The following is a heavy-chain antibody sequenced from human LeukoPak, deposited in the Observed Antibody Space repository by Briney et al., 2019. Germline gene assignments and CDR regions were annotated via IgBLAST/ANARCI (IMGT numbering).Heavy chain of an antibody. CDR3: ARDVRNRVGLNYYHQYMDV. D-gene: IGHD1-26*01. V-gene: IGHV3-7*01. CDR2: INQDGSEK. CDR1: RTTFIRYW. J-gene: IGHJ6*03. Sequence: PGGSLRLSCAASRTTFIRYWMSWVRQAPGKGLEWVANINQDGSEKYYVDSVKGRFIISRDNAENSVYLHMNSLRADDTAVYYCARDVRNRVGLNYYHQYMDVWGKGTTVTVSS.